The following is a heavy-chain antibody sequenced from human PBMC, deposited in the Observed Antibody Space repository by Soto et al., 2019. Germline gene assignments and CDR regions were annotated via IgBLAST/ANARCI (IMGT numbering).Heavy chain of an antibody. CDR2: MSPNSGNT. D-gene: IGHD1-26*01. CDR3: ARQWELSGYYYGMDV. Sequence: QVLLVQSGAEVKKPGASVKVSCKASGYTFTSYDINWVRQATGQGLEWMGWMSPNSGNTGFAQKFQGRVTMTRDTSISTAYMELSSLRSEDTAVYYCARQWELSGYYYGMDVWGQGTTVTVSS. J-gene: IGHJ6*02. V-gene: IGHV1-8*01. CDR1: GYTFTSYD.